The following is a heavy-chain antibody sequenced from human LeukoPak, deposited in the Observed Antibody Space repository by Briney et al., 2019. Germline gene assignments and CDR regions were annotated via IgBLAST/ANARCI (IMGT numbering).Heavy chain of an antibody. J-gene: IGHJ4*02. D-gene: IGHD1-26*01. V-gene: IGHV3-30*18. CDR3: AKPISGADYFDY. CDR1: GFTFSNAW. Sequence: GGSLRLSCAASGFTFSNAWMSWVRQAPGKGLEWVAVISYDGSNKYYADSVKGRFTISRDNSKNTLYLQMNSLRAEDTAVYYCAKPISGADYFDYWGQGTLVTVSS. CDR2: ISYDGSNK.